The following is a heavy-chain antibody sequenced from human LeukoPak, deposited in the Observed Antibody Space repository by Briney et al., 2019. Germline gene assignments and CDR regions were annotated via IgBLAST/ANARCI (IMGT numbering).Heavy chain of an antibody. V-gene: IGHV1-69-2*01. CDR3: ATDAEYRIAARKLDY. Sequence: ASVQLSCKTSGYIFTDHYMHWVRQAPGKGLEWMGRFDPEGGDTLYAEKFQGRVTITADTSTATSYMEVSSLTSEDTAVYYCATDAEYRIAARKLDYWGQGTLVTVSA. D-gene: IGHD6-6*01. CDR1: GYIFTDHY. CDR2: FDPEGGDT. J-gene: IGHJ4*02.